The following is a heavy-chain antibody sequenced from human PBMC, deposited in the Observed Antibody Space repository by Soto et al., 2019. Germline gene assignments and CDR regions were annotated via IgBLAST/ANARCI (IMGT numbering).Heavy chain of an antibody. CDR1: GFTFSTYW. J-gene: IGHJ3*02. V-gene: IGHV3-7*03. CDR2: IKQDGSEQ. CDR3: ARYGTDDAFDI. D-gene: IGHD3-10*01. Sequence: EVQLVESGGGLVQPGGSLRLSCAASGFTFSTYWMSWVGQAPGKGLEWVAKIKQDGSEQFYVNSVEGRFTISRDSTKNSHYLQMNSLRAADTAVYYCARYGTDDAFDIWGQGTMVTVSS.